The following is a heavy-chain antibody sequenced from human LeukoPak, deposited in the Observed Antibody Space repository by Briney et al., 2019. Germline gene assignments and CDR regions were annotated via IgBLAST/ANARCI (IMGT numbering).Heavy chain of an antibody. CDR3: ARRPRDGYNRRCYYYMDV. CDR1: GGSFSGYY. V-gene: IGHV4-34*01. Sequence: PSETLSLTCAVYGGSFSGYYWSWIRQPPGKGLEWIGEINHSGSTNYNPSLKSRVTISVDTSKNQFSLKLSSVTAADTAVYYCARRPRDGYNRRCYYYMDVWGKGTTVTISS. J-gene: IGHJ6*03. D-gene: IGHD5-24*01. CDR2: INHSGST.